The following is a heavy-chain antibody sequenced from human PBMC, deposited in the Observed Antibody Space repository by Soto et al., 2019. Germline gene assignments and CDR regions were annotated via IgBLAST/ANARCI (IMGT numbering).Heavy chain of an antibody. J-gene: IGHJ4*02. Sequence: WWTWVRQPPGKGLEWIGEVYHPGSTNYDPSLKSRVTISLDKSKNQFSLSLSSVTAAYMAVYYCARGFAGHNDYFDYWGRGTLVTVSS. D-gene: IGHD1-1*01. CDR1: W. V-gene: IGHV4-4*02. CDR2: VYHPGST. CDR3: ARGFAGHNDYFDY.